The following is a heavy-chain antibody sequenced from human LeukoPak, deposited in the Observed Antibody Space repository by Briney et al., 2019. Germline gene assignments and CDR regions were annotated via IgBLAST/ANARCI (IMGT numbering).Heavy chain of an antibody. D-gene: IGHD2-21*02. Sequence: SETLSLTCTVSGGSISSYYWSWIRQPPGKGLEWIGYIYYSGSTNYNPSLKSRVTISVDTSMNQFSLKLSSVTAADTAVYYCARHEYCGGDCYSYNDYWGQGTLVTVSS. J-gene: IGHJ4*02. V-gene: IGHV4-59*08. CDR2: IYYSGST. CDR3: ARHEYCGGDCYSYNDY. CDR1: GGSISSYY.